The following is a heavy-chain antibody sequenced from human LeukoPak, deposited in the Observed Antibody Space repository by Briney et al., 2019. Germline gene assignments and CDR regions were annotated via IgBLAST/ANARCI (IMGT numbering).Heavy chain of an antibody. D-gene: IGHD3-16*02. CDR2: IYYSGST. CDR3: ARANIRLGELSPTPFDY. V-gene: IGHV4-39*07. J-gene: IGHJ4*02. CDR1: GGSISSSSYY. Sequence: PSETLSLTCTVSGGSISSSSYYWGWIRQPPGKGLEWIGSIYYSGSTYYNPSLKSRVTISVDTSKNQFSLKLSSVTAADTAVYYCARANIRLGELSPTPFDYWGQGTLVTVSS.